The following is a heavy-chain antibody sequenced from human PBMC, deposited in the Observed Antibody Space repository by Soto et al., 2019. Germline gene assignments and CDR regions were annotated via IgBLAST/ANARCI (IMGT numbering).Heavy chain of an antibody. J-gene: IGHJ5*02. D-gene: IGHD3-10*01. V-gene: IGHV4-39*01. Sequence: QLQLQESGPGLVKPSETLSLTCTVSGGSISSSSYYWGWIRQPPGKGLEWIGSIYYSGSTYYNPSLKSRVTISVDTSKNQFSLKLSSVTAADTAVYYCARHRSYYYGSGTRAGWFDPWGQGTLVTVSS. CDR3: ARHRSYYYGSGTRAGWFDP. CDR1: GGSISSSSYY. CDR2: IYYSGST.